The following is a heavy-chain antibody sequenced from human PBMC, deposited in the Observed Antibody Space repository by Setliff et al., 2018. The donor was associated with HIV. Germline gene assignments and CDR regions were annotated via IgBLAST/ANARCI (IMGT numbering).Heavy chain of an antibody. Sequence: LRLSCTASGFTFDDYSMSWVRQAPGKGLEWVGLLRSKDHVGTTEYAASVKGRFSISRDVSGTIVYLLMSSLQTEDTAVYFCARDPELGISGFDYWGRGTPVNVSS. J-gene: IGHJ4*02. D-gene: IGHD7-27*01. CDR2: LRSKDHVGTT. V-gene: IGHV3-49*04. CDR3: ARDPELGISGFDY. CDR1: GFTFDDYS.